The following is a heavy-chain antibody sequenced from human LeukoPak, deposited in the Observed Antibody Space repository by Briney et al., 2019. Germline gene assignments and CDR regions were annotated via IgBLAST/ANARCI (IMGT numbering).Heavy chain of an antibody. CDR2: MNPNSGNT. CDR3: ARHTSSWFDY. D-gene: IGHD6-13*01. J-gene: IGHJ4*02. Sequence: GASVKVSCTAYGYTFTSYDINLVRQATGQGLEWMGWMNPNSGNTGYAQKFQGRVTMTRNTSISTAYMELSSLRSEDTAVYYCARHTSSWFDYWGQGTLVTVSS. V-gene: IGHV1-8*01. CDR1: GYTFTSYD.